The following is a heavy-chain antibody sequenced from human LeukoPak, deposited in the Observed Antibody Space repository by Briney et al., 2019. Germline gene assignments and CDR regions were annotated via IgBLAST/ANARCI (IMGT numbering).Heavy chain of an antibody. CDR3: ARVGDVESLWFDP. V-gene: IGHV1-69*04. CDR2: IIPILGIA. CDR1: GNTLKELS. J-gene: IGHJ5*02. Sequence: SVKVSCKVSGNTLKELSMHWVRQAPGQGLEWMGRIIPILGIANYAQKFQGRVTITADKSASTAYMELSSLRSEDTAVYYCARVGDVESLWFDPWGQGTLVTVSS. D-gene: IGHD1-26*01.